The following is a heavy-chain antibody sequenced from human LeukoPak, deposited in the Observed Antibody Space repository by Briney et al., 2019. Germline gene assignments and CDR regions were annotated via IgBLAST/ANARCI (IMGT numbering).Heavy chain of an antibody. CDR3: ARASMVRGVEDY. V-gene: IGHV4-34*01. J-gene: IGHJ4*02. Sequence: SETLSLTCAVYGGSFSGYYWSWIRQPPGKGLEWIGEINHSGSTNYNPSLKSRVTISVDTSKNQFSLKLSSVTAADTAVYYCARASMVRGVEDYWGQGTLVTVSS. CDR1: GGSFSGYY. CDR2: INHSGST. D-gene: IGHD3-10*01.